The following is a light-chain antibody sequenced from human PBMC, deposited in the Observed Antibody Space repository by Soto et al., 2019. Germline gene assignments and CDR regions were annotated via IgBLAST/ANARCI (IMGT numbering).Light chain of an antibody. CDR2: DVS. V-gene: IGKV3-11*01. CDR1: QSVDNY. Sequence: EIVLTQSPATLSLSPGERATLSCRASQSVDNYLDWYQQKPGQAPRLLIYDVSNRATGTPARFSGSGSGTDFTLSISSLEREDFAVYYCQQRSNRPRFTFGPGTKVDIK. CDR3: QQRSNRPRFT. J-gene: IGKJ3*01.